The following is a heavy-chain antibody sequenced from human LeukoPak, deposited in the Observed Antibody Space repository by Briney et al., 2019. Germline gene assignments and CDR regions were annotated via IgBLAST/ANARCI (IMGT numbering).Heavy chain of an antibody. D-gene: IGHD2-15*01. CDR2: INPKNGGT. J-gene: IGHJ3*02. Sequence: ASVKVSCKASGYTFSVYWIHWVRLAPGQGLEWMGWINPKNGGTTFAQKFQGRVTMTRDTSISSVYMELSNLSSDDTAVYYCTRGVLLQDRGAFDIWGQGTMVTVSS. CDR3: TRGVLLQDRGAFDI. CDR1: GYTFSVYW. V-gene: IGHV1-2*02.